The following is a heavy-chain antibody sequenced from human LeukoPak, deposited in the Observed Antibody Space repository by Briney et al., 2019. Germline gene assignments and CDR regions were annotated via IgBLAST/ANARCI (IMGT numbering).Heavy chain of an antibody. CDR3: ARLHSTAAAGTYDY. V-gene: IGHV3-11*06. J-gene: IGHJ4*02. CDR1: GFIFSDYY. Sequence: GGSLRLSCAASGFIFSDYYMTWIRQAPGKGLDWISYISSDSSYTRYADSVKGRFTVSRDNAKNSLYLQMNSLRAKDTAVYYCARLHSTAAAGTYDYWGQGTLVTVSS. D-gene: IGHD6-13*01. CDR2: ISSDSSYT.